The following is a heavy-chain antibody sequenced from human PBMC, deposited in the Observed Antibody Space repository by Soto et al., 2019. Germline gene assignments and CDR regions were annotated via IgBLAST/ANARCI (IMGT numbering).Heavy chain of an antibody. CDR2: TYYSGST. D-gene: IGHD3-3*01. J-gene: IGHJ6*02. CDR1: GGSISIGGYY. CDR3: ARSPSSFGVGYYYGMDV. Sequence: PSETLSLTCTVSGGSISIGGYYWSWIRQHPGKGLEWIGYTYYSGSTYYNPSLKSRVTISVDTSKNQFSLKLSSVTAADTAVYYCARSPSSFGVGYYYGMDVWGQGTTVTVS. V-gene: IGHV4-31*03.